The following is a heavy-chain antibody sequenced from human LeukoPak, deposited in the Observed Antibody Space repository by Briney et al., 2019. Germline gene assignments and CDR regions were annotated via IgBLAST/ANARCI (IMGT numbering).Heavy chain of an antibody. Sequence: SETLSLTCTVSGGSVSSGSYYWSWIRQPPGKGLEWIGYIYYSGSTNYNPSLKSRVTISVDTSKNQFSLKLSSMTAADTAVYYCARDGEYYGSGSYYKKPYYYYGMDVWGKGTTVTVSS. D-gene: IGHD3-10*01. CDR2: IYYSGST. CDR3: ARDGEYYGSGSYYKKPYYYYGMDV. V-gene: IGHV4-61*01. J-gene: IGHJ6*04. CDR1: GGSVSSGSYY.